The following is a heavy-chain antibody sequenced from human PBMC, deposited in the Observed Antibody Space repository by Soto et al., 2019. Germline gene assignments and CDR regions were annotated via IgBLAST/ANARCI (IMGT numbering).Heavy chain of an antibody. CDR3: ARLRGLGTMERDGSYYFDY. V-gene: IGHV5-51*01. CDR1: GYSFTSYW. Sequence: GESLKISCKGSGYSFTSYWIGWVRQMPGKGLEWMGIIYPGDSDTRYSPSFQGQVTISADKSISTAYLQWSSLKASDTAMYYCARLRGLGTMERDGSYYFDYWGQGTLVTVSS. J-gene: IGHJ4*02. CDR2: IYPGDSDT. D-gene: IGHD1-26*01.